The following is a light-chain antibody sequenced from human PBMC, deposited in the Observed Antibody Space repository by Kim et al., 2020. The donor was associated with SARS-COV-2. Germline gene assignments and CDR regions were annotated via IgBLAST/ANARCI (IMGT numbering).Light chain of an antibody. CDR1: QGILY. CDR2: AAS. CDR3: QQIYNTPIT. Sequence: SASVGDRVTITCRASQGILYLNWYQQKQGKAPKLLIYAASNLQSGVPSRFSGSGLGTDFTLTINNLQPEDVGTYYCQQIYNTPITFGQGTRLEIK. J-gene: IGKJ5*01. V-gene: IGKV1-39*01.